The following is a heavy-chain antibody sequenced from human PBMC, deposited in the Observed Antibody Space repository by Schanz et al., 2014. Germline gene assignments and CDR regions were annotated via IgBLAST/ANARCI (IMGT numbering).Heavy chain of an antibody. J-gene: IGHJ4*02. D-gene: IGHD3-22*01. CDR1: GFTFSTYA. Sequence: EVQLLDSGGGLVQPGWSLRLSCAASGFTFSTYAMSWVRQAPGKGLEWVSAISGSGGSTYYADSVKGRFTISRDNSKNTLYLQMNSLRAEDTAVYYCAKDPSHGDYDYYFDYWGQGTLVTVSS. V-gene: IGHV3-23*01. CDR3: AKDPSHGDYDYYFDY. CDR2: ISGSGGST.